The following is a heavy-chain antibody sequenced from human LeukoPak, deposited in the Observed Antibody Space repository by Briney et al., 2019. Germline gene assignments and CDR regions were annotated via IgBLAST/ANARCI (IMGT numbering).Heavy chain of an antibody. CDR1: XXTFTXYW. J-gene: IGHJ4*02. D-gene: IGHD2-21*02. CDR3: ARDAVRGGDCDF. V-gene: IGHV3-7*01. CDR2: INKDGSEE. Sequence: SLRLSCXXXXXTFTXYWMKWVRQAPGGGPEWLANINKDGSEEYYADSVKGRFTISRDNAKNSLYLQMNSLRAEDTAVYYCARDAVRGGDCDFWGQGTLVAVSS.